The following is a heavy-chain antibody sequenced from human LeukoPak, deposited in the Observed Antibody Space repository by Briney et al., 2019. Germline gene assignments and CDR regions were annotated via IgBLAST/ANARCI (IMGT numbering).Heavy chain of an antibody. D-gene: IGHD5-12*01. CDR1: GGTFSSYA. Sequence: VASVKVSCKASGGTFSSYAISWVRQAPGQGLEWMGGIIPIFGTANYAQKFQGRVTITADESTSTAYMELSSLRSEDTAVYYCARSPSGAGGYSGYKSPWYFDYWGQGTLVTVSS. CDR3: ARSPSGAGGYSGYKSPWYFDY. J-gene: IGHJ4*02. V-gene: IGHV1-69*13. CDR2: IIPIFGTA.